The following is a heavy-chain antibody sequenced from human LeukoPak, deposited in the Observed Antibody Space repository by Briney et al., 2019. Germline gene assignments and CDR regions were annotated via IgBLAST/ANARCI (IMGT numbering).Heavy chain of an antibody. CDR3: ASRYIYGDFGRPDAFDI. CDR2: ISGSGGTT. V-gene: IGHV3-23*01. D-gene: IGHD4-17*01. J-gene: IGHJ3*02. Sequence: GGSLRLSCAASGFTFSNYIMSWVRQAPGKGLEWVSVISGSGGTTYYADSVKGRFTISRDNSKNTLYLQMNSQRAEDTAVYYCASRYIYGDFGRPDAFDIWGQGTMVTVS. CDR1: GFTFSNYI.